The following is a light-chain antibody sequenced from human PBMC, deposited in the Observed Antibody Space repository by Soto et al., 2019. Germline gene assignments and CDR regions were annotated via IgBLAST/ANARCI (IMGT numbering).Light chain of an antibody. CDR2: GAS. J-gene: IGKJ3*01. CDR3: QQYGSSPPLT. V-gene: IGKV3-20*01. CDR1: QSVSNTY. Sequence: EIVLTQSPGTLSLSPGERATLFCRASQSVSNTYLAWYQQKPGQAPRLLIYGASSRATGIPDRFSGSGSGTDFTLTISRLEPEDFAVYYCQQYGSSPPLTFGPGTKVDIK.